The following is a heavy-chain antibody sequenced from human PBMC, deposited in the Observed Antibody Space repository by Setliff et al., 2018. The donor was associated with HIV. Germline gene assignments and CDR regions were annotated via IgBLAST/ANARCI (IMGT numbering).Heavy chain of an antibody. V-gene: IGHV4-39*01. Sequence: SETLSLTCTVSGGSISSSIYYWGWIRQPPGKGLEWIGFIYYSGSTYYYGGSTYYNPSLKSRVTVSKDTTKNQLSLRLSSVTAADTAVYYCARQIWNESPGYGFDPWGQGTLVTV. J-gene: IGHJ5*02. D-gene: IGHD3-22*01. CDR3: ARQIWNESPGYGFDP. CDR2: IYYSGSTYYYGGST. CDR1: GGSISSSIYY.